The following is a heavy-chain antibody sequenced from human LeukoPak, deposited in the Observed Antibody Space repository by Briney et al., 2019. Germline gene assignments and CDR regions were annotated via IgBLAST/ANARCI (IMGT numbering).Heavy chain of an antibody. V-gene: IGHV4-4*07. Sequence: PSETLSLTCTVSGGSISSYYWSWIRQSAGKGLEWIGRIYTSGSTNYNPSLKSRVAMSIDTSKNQFSLKLSSVTAADTAVYYCAREGEGTYYYGSGSYYPQDYWGQGTLVTVSS. J-gene: IGHJ4*02. CDR3: AREGEGTYYYGSGSYYPQDY. CDR1: GGSISSYY. CDR2: IYTSGST. D-gene: IGHD3-10*01.